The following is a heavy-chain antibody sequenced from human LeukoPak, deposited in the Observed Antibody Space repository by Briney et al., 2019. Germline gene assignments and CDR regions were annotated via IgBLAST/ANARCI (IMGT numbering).Heavy chain of an antibody. CDR2: ISGSGGST. D-gene: IGHD3-3*01. J-gene: IGHJ4*02. Sequence: GGSLRLSCAASGFTFSSYAMSWVRQAPGKGLEWVSAISGSGGSTYYADSVKGRFTISRDNAKNSLYLQMNSLRAEDTAVYYCASRPLYYDFWSGEGEYYFDFWGQGTLVTVSS. CDR3: ASRPLYYDFWSGEGEYYFDF. V-gene: IGHV3-23*01. CDR1: GFTFSSYA.